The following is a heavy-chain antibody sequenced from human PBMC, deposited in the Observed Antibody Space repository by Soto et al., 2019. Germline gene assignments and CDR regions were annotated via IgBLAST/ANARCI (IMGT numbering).Heavy chain of an antibody. CDR2: IYYSGST. J-gene: IGHJ6*02. D-gene: IGHD3-22*01. CDR3: GRYRRYHDSSRYYYYYGMDV. Sequence: WETLSLTCTVSGGSISSYYWSWIRQPPGKGLEWIGYIYYSGSTNYNPSLKSRVTISVDTSKNQFSLKLSSVTAADTAVYYCGRYRRYHDSSRYYYYYGMDVWGQGTTVTVSS. CDR1: GGSISSYY. V-gene: IGHV4-59*01.